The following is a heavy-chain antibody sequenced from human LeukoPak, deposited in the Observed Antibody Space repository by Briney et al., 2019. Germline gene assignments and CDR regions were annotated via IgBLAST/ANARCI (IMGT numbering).Heavy chain of an antibody. V-gene: IGHV3-21*01. CDR2: ISSSSSYI. CDR3: ARDREPASFHY. J-gene: IGHJ4*02. D-gene: IGHD1-14*01. CDR1: GFTFSSYS. Sequence: PGGSLRLSCAASGFTFSSYSMNWVRQAPGKGLEWVSSISSSSSYICYADSVKGRFTISRDNAKNSLYLQMNSLRAEDTAVYYCARDREPASFHYWGQGTLVTVSS.